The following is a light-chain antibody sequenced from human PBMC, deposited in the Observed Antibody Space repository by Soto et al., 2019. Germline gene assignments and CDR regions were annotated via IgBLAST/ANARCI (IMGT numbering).Light chain of an antibody. V-gene: IGKV1-39*01. Sequence: DSQKTQSPCALSGSVLDRVDITCRADLSGSSYLNWYRHEPGKAPKLLIYAASSLQSGVPSRFSGNGSGSDFTLTLSSLQSEDLANYYCQQSYNTPRTFGQGTKV. CDR2: AAS. CDR3: QQSYNTPRT. CDR1: LSGSSY. J-gene: IGKJ1*01.